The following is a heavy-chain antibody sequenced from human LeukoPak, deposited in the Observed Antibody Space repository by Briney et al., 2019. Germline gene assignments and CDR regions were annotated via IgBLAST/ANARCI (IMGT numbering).Heavy chain of an antibody. CDR2: IYHSGST. Sequence: SETPSLTSAVSRGSLSISNWWSWVRQPPGKGLEWIGEIYHSGSTNYSPSLKSRVTISVDKSKNQLSLNLSSVTAADTAVYYCARGITLIRGVISFDYWGQGTLVTASS. V-gene: IGHV4-4*02. CDR3: ARGITLIRGVISFDY. D-gene: IGHD3-10*01. CDR1: RGSLSISNW. J-gene: IGHJ4*02.